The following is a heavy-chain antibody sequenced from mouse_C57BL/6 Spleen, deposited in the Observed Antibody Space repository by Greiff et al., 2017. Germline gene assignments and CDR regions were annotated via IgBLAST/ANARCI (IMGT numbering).Heavy chain of an antibody. CDR1: GFTFSSYA. J-gene: IGHJ2*01. CDR2: ISDGGSYT. D-gene: IGHD1-1*01. Sequence: EVKLMESGGGLVKPGGSLKLSCAASGFTFSSYAMSWVRQTPEKRLEWVATISDGGSYTYYPDNVKGRFTISRDNAKNNLYLQMSHLKSEDTAMYYCARITTVVFDYWGQGTTLTVSS. CDR3: ARITTVVFDY. V-gene: IGHV5-4*03.